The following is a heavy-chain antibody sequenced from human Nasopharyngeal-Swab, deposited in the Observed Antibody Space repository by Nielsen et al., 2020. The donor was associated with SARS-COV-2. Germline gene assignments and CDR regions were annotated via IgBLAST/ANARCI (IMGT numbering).Heavy chain of an antibody. Sequence: ASVKVSCKPSGYTFTSYYMHWVRQAPGQGLEWMGIINPSGGSTSYAQKFQGRVTMTRNTSTSTVYMELSSLGSEDPALYYCARYQRYFSPYYFDYWGRGTLVTVSS. CDR1: GYTFTSYY. V-gene: IGHV1-46*01. CDR3: ARYQRYFSPYYFDY. D-gene: IGHD3-9*01. CDR2: INPSGGST. J-gene: IGHJ4*01.